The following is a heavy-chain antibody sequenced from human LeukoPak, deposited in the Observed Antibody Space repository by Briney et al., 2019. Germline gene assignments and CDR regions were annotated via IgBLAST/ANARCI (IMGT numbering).Heavy chain of an antibody. V-gene: IGHV3-23*01. CDR3: AKGLGSNWYFFDY. D-gene: IGHD6-13*01. J-gene: IGHJ4*02. CDR2: VSGSGSST. Sequence: GGSLRLSCAASGFTFSSYAMNWARQAPGKGLEWVSSVSGSGSSTFYADSVKGRFTISRDNAKNTLYLQMNSLRAEDTAVYYCAKGLGSNWYFFDYWGQGTLVPVSS. CDR1: GFTFSSYA.